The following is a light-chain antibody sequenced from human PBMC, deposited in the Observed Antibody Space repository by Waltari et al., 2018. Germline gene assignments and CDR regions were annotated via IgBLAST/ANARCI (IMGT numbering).Light chain of an antibody. V-gene: IGLV3-1*01. J-gene: IGLJ2*01. CDR2: QAS. CDR3: QAWDRNTYVV. CDR1: NLEDRY. Sequence: SYELTQPPSVSVSPGQTASISCSGDNLEDRYGGWSQQKPGQSPVLVLHQASKRPAGIPERFSGFNSGNTATLTISETQAMDEAYYYCQAWDRNTYVVFGGGTKLTVL.